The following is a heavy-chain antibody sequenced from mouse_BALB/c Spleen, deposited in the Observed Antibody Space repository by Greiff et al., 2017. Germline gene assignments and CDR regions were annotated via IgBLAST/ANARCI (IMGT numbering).Heavy chain of an antibody. CDR3: ARWRNDYDWFAY. J-gene: IGHJ3*01. D-gene: IGHD2-4*01. CDR1: GDSITSGY. Sequence: EVKLMESGPSLVKPSQTLSLTCSVTGDSITSGYWNWIRKFPGNKLEYMGYISYSGSTYYNPSLKSRISITRDTSKNQYYLQLNSVTTEDTATYYCARWRNDYDWFAYWGQGTLVTVSA. V-gene: IGHV3-8*02. CDR2: ISYSGST.